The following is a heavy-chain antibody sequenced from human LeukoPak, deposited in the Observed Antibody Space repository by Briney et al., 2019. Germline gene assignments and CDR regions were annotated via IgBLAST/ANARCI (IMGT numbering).Heavy chain of an antibody. Sequence: SETLSLTCTVSGGSISSYYWNWIRQPAGKGLEWIGRIYTSVSTNYNPSLKRRVTISVDKSKNQFSLKLSSVTAADTAVYYCAREPFYYDSTLLDAFDIWGQGTMVTVSS. V-gene: IGHV4-4*07. CDR2: IYTSVST. D-gene: IGHD3-22*01. CDR1: GGSISSYY. CDR3: AREPFYYDSTLLDAFDI. J-gene: IGHJ3*02.